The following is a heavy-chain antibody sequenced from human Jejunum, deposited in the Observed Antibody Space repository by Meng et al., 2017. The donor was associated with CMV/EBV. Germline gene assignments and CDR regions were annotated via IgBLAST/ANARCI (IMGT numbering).Heavy chain of an antibody. V-gene: IGHV4-39*07. Sequence: SSIGTYYWAWIRQSPEKGLGWLGSIPYSGNTYYNPSLKSRVTISMDTSKNQFSLRLTSVTAADTAMYYCARDRDDNWGNFDSWGQGTLVTVSS. D-gene: IGHD7-27*01. CDR1: SSIGTYY. CDR2: IPYSGNT. CDR3: ARDRDDNWGNFDS. J-gene: IGHJ4*02.